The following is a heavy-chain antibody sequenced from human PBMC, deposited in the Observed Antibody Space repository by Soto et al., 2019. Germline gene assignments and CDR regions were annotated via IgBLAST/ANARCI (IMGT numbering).Heavy chain of an antibody. Sequence: SETLSLTCAVYGGSFSGYYWSWIRQPPGKGLEWIGEINHSGSTNYNPSLKSRVTIPVDTSKNQFSLKLSSVTAADTAVYYCARWGEYTYCSDYWGQGTLVTVSS. CDR1: GGSFSGYY. D-gene: IGHD6-6*01. V-gene: IGHV4-34*01. CDR2: INHSGST. CDR3: ARWGEYTYCSDY. J-gene: IGHJ4*02.